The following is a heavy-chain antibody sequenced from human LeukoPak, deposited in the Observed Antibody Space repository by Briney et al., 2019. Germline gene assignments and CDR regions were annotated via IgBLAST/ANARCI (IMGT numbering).Heavy chain of an antibody. J-gene: IGHJ4*02. V-gene: IGHV1-3*01. D-gene: IGHD3-22*01. CDR2: INAGNGNT. CDR3: ARSKDAYYYDSSGSRFDY. CDR1: GYTFTSYA. Sequence: GASVKVSCKASGYTFTSYAMHWVRQAPGQRLEWMGWINAGNGNTKYSQKFQGRVTITRDTSASTAYMELSSLRSEDTAVYYCARSKDAYYYDSSGSRFDYWGQGTLVTVSS.